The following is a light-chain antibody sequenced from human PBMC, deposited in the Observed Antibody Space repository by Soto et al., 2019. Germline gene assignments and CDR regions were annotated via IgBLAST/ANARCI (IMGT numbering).Light chain of an antibody. J-gene: IGKJ1*01. CDR1: QSVSSN. CDR2: GAS. CDR3: QQYNNWPET. Sequence: EIVMTQSPATLSVSPGERATLSCRASQSVSSNLAWYQQKLGQAPRLLIYGASTMATGIPSRFSGSVSGTECTLTVSSLQSEDCAVYYCQQYNNWPETFGQGTKVEIK. V-gene: IGKV3-15*01.